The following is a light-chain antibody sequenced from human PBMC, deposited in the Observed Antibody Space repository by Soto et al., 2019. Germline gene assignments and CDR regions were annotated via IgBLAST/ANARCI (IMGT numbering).Light chain of an antibody. J-gene: IGLJ2*01. CDR3: SSYTSSSTVV. CDR1: SGDIGAYNY. CDR2: EVS. V-gene: IGLV2-14*01. Sequence: QSALTQPRSVSGSPGQSVTFSCTGTSGDIGAYNYVSWYQQHPGKAPKLMIYEVSNRPSGVSNRFSGSKSGNTASLTISGLQAEDEADYYCSSYTSSSTVVFGGGTKLTVL.